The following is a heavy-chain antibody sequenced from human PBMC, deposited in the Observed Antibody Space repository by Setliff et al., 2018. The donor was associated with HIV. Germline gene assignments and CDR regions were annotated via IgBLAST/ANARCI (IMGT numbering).Heavy chain of an antibody. Sequence: SETLSLTCAVYGGSFSGYYWSWIRQSPGKGLEWIGEINHSGRTNYNPSLKSRVNISVDTSKNQFSLKVISVTAADTAMYYCARGSSGYDSGDYDDSYYFTRWGHGTLVTVSS. D-gene: IGHD3-22*01. J-gene: IGHJ4*01. CDR3: ARGSSGYDSGDYDDSYYFTR. CDR1: GGSFSGYY. V-gene: IGHV4-34*01. CDR2: INHSGRT.